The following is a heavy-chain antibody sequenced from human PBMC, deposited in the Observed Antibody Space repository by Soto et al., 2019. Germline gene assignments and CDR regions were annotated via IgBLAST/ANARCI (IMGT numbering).Heavy chain of an antibody. D-gene: IGHD5-12*01. Sequence: QVQLVESAGGVVQPGTSLRLSCSASGFSFDAYGMHWVRQTPGKGLEWVAVISYDGSHRTYGDSVKGRFTISRDNSKNTVHLQMNSLRAEDTALYYCTKVGRGYGGFDPNSYFENWGQGTQVTVSS. V-gene: IGHV3-30*18. CDR2: ISYDGSHR. CDR1: GFSFDAYG. CDR3: TKVGRGYGGFDPNSYFEN. J-gene: IGHJ4*02.